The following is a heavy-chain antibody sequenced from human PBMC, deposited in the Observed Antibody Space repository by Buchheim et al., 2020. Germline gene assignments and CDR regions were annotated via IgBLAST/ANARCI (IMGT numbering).Heavy chain of an antibody. CDR3: ARAQYSSSSGYSSGWWDY. CDR2: ISSYSSYT. D-gene: IGHD6-19*01. V-gene: IGHV3-11*05. CDR1: GFTFSDYY. J-gene: IGHJ4*02. Sequence: QVQLVDSGGGLVKPGGSLRLSCAASGFTFSDYYMSWIRQAPGKGLEWVSYISSYSSYTNYADSVKGRFTISRDNAKNSLHLQMNSLRTEDTAVYYCARAQYSSSSGYSSGWWDYWGQGTL.